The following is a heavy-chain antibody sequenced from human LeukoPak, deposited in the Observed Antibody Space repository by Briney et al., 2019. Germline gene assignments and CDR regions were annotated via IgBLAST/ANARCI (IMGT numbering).Heavy chain of an antibody. V-gene: IGHV4-4*07. CDR3: ARDWGSHTVDAFDI. CDR1: GGSISSYY. J-gene: IGHJ3*02. D-gene: IGHD3-16*01. Sequence: SETLSLTCTVSGGSISSYYWSWIRQPAGKGLEWIGRIYTSGSTNYNPSLKSRVTMSVDTSKNQFSLKLSSVTAADTAVYYCARDWGSHTVDAFDIWGQGTMVTVSS. CDR2: IYTSGST.